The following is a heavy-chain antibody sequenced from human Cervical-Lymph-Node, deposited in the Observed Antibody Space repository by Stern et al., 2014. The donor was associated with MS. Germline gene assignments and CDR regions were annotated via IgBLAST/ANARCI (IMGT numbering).Heavy chain of an antibody. Sequence: QVQLVQYGAEVKKPGASVRVSCKASGYTFTNYYMHWVRQAPGQGLEWMGIIYPSGGRTRYAQKFQGRVTMTRDTSTSTVYMELSSLRSDDTAVYYCARDLATRFDPWGQGTLVIVSS. CDR2: IYPSGGRT. CDR1: GYTFTNYY. V-gene: IGHV1-46*01. J-gene: IGHJ5*02. D-gene: IGHD5-12*01. CDR3: ARDLATRFDP.